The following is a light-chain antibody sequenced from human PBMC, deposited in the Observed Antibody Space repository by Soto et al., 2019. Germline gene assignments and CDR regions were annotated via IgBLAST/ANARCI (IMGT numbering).Light chain of an antibody. J-gene: IGKJ1*01. CDR1: QSVSSN. V-gene: IGKV3-15*01. CDR3: QHYNNWPPWT. CDR2: GAS. Sequence: DIVMTQSPATLSVSPGERATLAFRASQSVSSNLAWYQQQPGQAPRLLIYGASTRATGIPARFSGSGSGTEFTLTISSLQSEDFAVYYCQHYNNWPPWTFGQGTKVEIK.